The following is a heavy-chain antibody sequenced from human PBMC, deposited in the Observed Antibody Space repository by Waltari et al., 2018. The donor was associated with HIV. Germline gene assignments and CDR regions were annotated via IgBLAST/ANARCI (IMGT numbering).Heavy chain of an antibody. Sequence: QVQLQESGPGLVKPSETLSLTCAVSGGSISSYNWWSWVRQAPGKGLGWSGEMVHSGGTNVNPSRTSRVTISMDKSKSQFSLRLTSVTAADTAVYYCVRVMTGDYRSSWFDPWGQGALVTVSS. CDR3: VRVMTGDYRSSWFDP. D-gene: IGHD4-17*01. V-gene: IGHV4-4*02. CDR1: GGSISSYNW. CDR2: MVHSGGT. J-gene: IGHJ5*02.